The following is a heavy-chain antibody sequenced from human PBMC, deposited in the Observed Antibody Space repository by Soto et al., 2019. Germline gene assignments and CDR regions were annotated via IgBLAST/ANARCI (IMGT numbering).Heavy chain of an antibody. J-gene: IGHJ6*02. CDR3: ASDQLETTVVTLYCMDV. Sequence: GGSLRLSCAASGFTFSSYSMNWVRQAPGKGLEWVSYISSSSSTIYYADSVKGRFTISRDNAKNSLYLQMNSLRAEDTAVYYCASDQLETTVVTLYCMDVWGQGTTVTVSS. CDR1: GFTFSSYS. CDR2: ISSSSSTI. D-gene: IGHD4-17*01. V-gene: IGHV3-48*01.